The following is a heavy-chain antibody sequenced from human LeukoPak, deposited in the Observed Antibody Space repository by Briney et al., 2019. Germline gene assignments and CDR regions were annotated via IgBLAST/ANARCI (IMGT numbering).Heavy chain of an antibody. V-gene: IGHV4-61*02. Sequence: PSETLSLTCTVSGGSISSGSYYWSWIRQPAGKGLEWIGRIYTSGSTNYNPSLKSRVTISVDTSKNQFSLKLSSVTAADTAVYYCARDVAVARRGSLAFDYWGQGTLVTVSS. CDR3: ARDVAVARRGSLAFDY. CDR2: IYTSGST. J-gene: IGHJ4*02. CDR1: GGSISSGSYY. D-gene: IGHD6-19*01.